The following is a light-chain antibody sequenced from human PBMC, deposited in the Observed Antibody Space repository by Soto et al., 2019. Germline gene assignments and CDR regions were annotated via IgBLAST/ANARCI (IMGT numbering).Light chain of an antibody. CDR1: QSVSSSH. CDR2: DTS. CDR3: QQYGASPWT. V-gene: IGKV3-20*01. Sequence: EVELTQSPGTLSLSPVERATLSCRASQSVSSSHLAWYQQKRGQAPRLLIYDTSTRATGIPDRFSGSGSGTDFTLTISRLEPEDFAVYHCQQYGASPWTSGQGTKVDIK. J-gene: IGKJ1*01.